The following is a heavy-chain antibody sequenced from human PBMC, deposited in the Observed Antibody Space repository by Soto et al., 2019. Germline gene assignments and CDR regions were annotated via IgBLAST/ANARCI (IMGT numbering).Heavy chain of an antibody. CDR1: GGTFSSYT. V-gene: IGHV1-69*04. CDR3: AREAVIVVVPAASWFDP. J-gene: IGHJ5*02. Sequence: SVKVSCKASGGTFSSYTISWVRQAPGQGLEWMGRIIPILGIANYAQKFQGRVTITADKSTSTAYMELSSLRSEDTAVYYCAREAVIVVVPAASWFDPWGQGTLVTVSS. D-gene: IGHD2-2*01. CDR2: IIPILGIA.